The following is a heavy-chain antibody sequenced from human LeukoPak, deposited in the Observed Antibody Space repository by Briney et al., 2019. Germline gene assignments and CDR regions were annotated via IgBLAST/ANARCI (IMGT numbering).Heavy chain of an antibody. V-gene: IGHV4-4*09. CDR2: IYSSGST. Sequence: SETLSLTCNVSGGSISSDCWSWIRQPPGKGLEWIGYIYSSGSTNYNPSLKSRVTMSVDTPKNQFSLKLNSVTAADTAVYYCARLAGSSSSDYWGRGTLVTVSS. CDR1: GGSISSDC. CDR3: ARLAGSSSSDY. D-gene: IGHD6-6*01. J-gene: IGHJ4*02.